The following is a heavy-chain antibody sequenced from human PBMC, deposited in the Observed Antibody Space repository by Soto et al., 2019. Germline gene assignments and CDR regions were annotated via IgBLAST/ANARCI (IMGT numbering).Heavy chain of an antibody. J-gene: IGHJ4*02. CDR1: GGSISSTTYY. CDR3: AGLVGYCSGGSCYEYYIDN. Sequence: SETLALTCTISGGSISSTTYYWAWIRQPPGKGLEWIGNIFYSGNTHYNPSLKSRVTISVDMSNNQFSLKLSSVTAADTAVYYCAGLVGYCSGGSCYEYYIDNWGQGILVTVSS. V-gene: IGHV4-39*01. D-gene: IGHD2-15*01. CDR2: IFYSGNT.